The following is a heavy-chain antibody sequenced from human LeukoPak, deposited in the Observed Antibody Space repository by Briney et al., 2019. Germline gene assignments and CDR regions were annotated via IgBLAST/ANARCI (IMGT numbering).Heavy chain of an antibody. Sequence: SETLSLTCAVYGGSFIGYDWTWIRQPPGKGLEWIGEINHSGGTNYNASLKSRVTISVATSKTPFPLKLGSVTGAGTALCFSASLARGGNWFDLWGRETLVSVSS. D-gene: IGHD6-6*01. CDR2: INHSGGT. V-gene: IGHV4-34*01. CDR1: GGSFIGYD. J-gene: IGHJ5*02. CDR3: ASLARGGNWFDL.